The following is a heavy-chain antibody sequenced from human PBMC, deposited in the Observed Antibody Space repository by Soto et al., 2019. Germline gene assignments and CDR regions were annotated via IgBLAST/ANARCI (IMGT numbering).Heavy chain of an antibody. D-gene: IGHD3-9*01. CDR3: AAYLYYDILTGYPPDY. CDR1: GGTFSSYA. J-gene: IGHJ4*02. Sequence: LVKVSCKASGGTFSSYAISWVRQAPGQGLEWMGGIIPIFGTANYAQKFQGRVTITADESTSTAYMELSSLRSEDTAVYYCAAYLYYDILTGYPPDYWGQGTLVTVSS. V-gene: IGHV1-69*13. CDR2: IIPIFGTA.